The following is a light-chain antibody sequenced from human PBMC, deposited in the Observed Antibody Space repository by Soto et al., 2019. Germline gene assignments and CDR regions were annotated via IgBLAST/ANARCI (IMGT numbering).Light chain of an antibody. CDR3: QKYGSLTSST. Sequence: EIVLTQSPGTLSLSPGERATLSCRASQSVSSTYLAWYQQKPGQAPRLIIYGASSRAIGIPDRFSGSGSGTDFTLTISRLEPEDFAVYYCQKYGSLTSSTFGQGTKVEIK. V-gene: IGKV3-20*01. J-gene: IGKJ1*01. CDR2: GAS. CDR1: QSVSSTY.